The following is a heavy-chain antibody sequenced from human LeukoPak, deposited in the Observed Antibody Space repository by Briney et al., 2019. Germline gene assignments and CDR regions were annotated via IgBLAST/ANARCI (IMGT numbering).Heavy chain of an antibody. CDR1: GGPFSNYA. Sequence: ASVKVSCKASGGPFSNYALNWVRQAPGQGLEWMAGIIPFFGTTNYAQKFQGRVTITADESTSTAYMELRSLRSEHTAVYYCARSFIVGATSYNWFDPWGQGTLVTVSS. V-gene: IGHV1-69*13. CDR3: ARSFIVGATSYNWFDP. CDR2: IIPFFGTT. D-gene: IGHD1-26*01. J-gene: IGHJ5*02.